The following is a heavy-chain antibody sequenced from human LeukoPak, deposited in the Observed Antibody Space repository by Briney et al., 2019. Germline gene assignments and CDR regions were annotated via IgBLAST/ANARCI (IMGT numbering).Heavy chain of an antibody. V-gene: IGHV3-66*03. CDR2: IYSSGST. CDR1: GFTVSSTY. Sequence: GGSLRLSCAASGFTVSSTYMNWVRQAPGQGLEWVSVIYSSGSTYYAGSMKGRFTISRDNSKNTLYLQMNSLRAEDTAVYYCARGTPSSSGWLYYGMDVWGQGTTVTVSS. J-gene: IGHJ6*02. CDR3: ARGTPSSSGWLYYGMDV. D-gene: IGHD6-19*01.